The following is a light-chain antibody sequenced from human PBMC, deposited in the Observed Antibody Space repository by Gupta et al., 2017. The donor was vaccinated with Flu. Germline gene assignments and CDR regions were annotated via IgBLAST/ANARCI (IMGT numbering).Light chain of an antibody. V-gene: IGKV2-30*01. CDR2: QVS. J-gene: IGKJ1*01. CDR3: MQGSRWPWA. CDR1: QSLVYSDGNTY. Sequence: DVVMTQSPLSLPVTLGQPASISCRSSQSLVYSDGNTYLHWFQQSPGQSPRRLIYQVSHRESGVPDRFSGSGSGTDFILKISRVEAEDVGVYYCMQGSRWPWAFGQGTKVEIK.